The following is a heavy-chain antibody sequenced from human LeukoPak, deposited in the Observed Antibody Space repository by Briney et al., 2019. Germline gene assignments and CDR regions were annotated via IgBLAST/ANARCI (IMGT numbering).Heavy chain of an antibody. CDR2: IYYSGST. D-gene: IGHD3-9*01. J-gene: IGHJ4*02. Sequence: PSETLSLTCIVSGGSISSYYWSWIRQPPGKDLEWIGYIYYSGSTNYNPSLKSRVTISVDTSRNQFSLKLSSVTAAGTAVYYCARHPEYYDILTGFRYYFDYWGQGTLVTVSS. CDR3: ARHPEYYDILTGFRYYFDY. V-gene: IGHV4-59*01. CDR1: GGSISSYY.